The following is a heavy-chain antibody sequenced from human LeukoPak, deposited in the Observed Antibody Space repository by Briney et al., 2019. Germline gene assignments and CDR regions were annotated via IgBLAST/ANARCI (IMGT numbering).Heavy chain of an antibody. CDR3: ARDSAGVVSGAFDI. D-gene: IGHD3-3*01. CDR1: GFTFSSYS. V-gene: IGHV3-21*01. J-gene: IGHJ3*02. Sequence: GGSLTLTCAASGFTFSSYSMNWVRQAPGQGLEWVSSISSSSSYIYYADSVKGRFTISRDNAKNSLYLQMNSLRAEDTAVYYCARDSAGVVSGAFDIRGQGTMVTVSS. CDR2: ISSSSSYI.